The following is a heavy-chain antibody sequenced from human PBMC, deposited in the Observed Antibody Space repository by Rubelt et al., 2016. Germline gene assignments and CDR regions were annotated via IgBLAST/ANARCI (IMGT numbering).Heavy chain of an antibody. V-gene: IGHV4-38-2*02. D-gene: IGHD3-10*01. CDR2: VYHSGST. J-gene: IGHJ4*02. CDR3: VRQPYYGSGKPFDY. Sequence: QVQLQESGPGLVKPSETLSLTCTVSGYSISSGYYWGWIRQPPGKGLEWIGNVYHSGSTKYNPSLKSQVPISVDTSKNRISLNVNSVTAADTAVYYCVRQPYYGSGKPFDYWGQGTLVTVSS. CDR1: GYSISSGYY.